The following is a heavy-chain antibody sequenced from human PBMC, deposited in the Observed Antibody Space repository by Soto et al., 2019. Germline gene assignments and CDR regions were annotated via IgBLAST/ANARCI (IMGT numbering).Heavy chain of an antibody. J-gene: IGHJ4*02. CDR3: ARDKSPYSSGWNHRHFDY. CDR2: MSYDGSNK. CDR1: GFTFSSYA. V-gene: IGHV3-30-3*01. D-gene: IGHD6-19*01. Sequence: QVQLVESGGGVVQPGRSLRLSCAASGFTFSSYAMHWVRQAPGKGLEWVAVMSYDGSNKYYADSVQGRFTISRDNSKHTQYLQMNRLRAEDTAVYYWARDKSPYSSGWNHRHFDYWGQGTLVTVSS.